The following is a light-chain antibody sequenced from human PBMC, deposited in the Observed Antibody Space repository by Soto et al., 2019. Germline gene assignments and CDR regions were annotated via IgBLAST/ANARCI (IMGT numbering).Light chain of an antibody. J-gene: IGLJ3*02. CDR2: EVT. Sequence: QSALTQPPSASGSPGQSVTFFCTGTSSDVGGYNYVSWYQQHPGRAPKLIIYEVTKRPSGVPDRFSGSKSGNTASLTVSGLQAEDEADYYCSSYAGSNNWVFGGGTKVTVL. CDR1: SSDVGGYNY. V-gene: IGLV2-8*01. CDR3: SSYAGSNNWV.